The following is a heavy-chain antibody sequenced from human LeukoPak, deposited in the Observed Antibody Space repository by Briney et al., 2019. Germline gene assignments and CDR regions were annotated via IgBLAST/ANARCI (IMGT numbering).Heavy chain of an antibody. Sequence: GGSLRLSCAASGFTFSSYSMNWVRQAPRKGLEWVSSISSSSSYIYYAHSVKGRFTISRDNAKNSLYLQMNSLRAEDTAVYYCARLAAIAVAGTGYWGQGTLVTVSS. CDR2: ISSSSSYI. V-gene: IGHV3-21*01. D-gene: IGHD6-19*01. CDR1: GFTFSSYS. CDR3: ARLAAIAVAGTGY. J-gene: IGHJ4*02.